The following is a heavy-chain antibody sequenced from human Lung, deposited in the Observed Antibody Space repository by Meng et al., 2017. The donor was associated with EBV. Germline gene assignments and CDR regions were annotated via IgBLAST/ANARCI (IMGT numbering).Heavy chain of an antibody. CDR2: ISCYNGDT. D-gene: IGHD6-19*01. V-gene: IGHV1-18*01. CDR1: VDTFTPHG. J-gene: IGHJ4*02. Sequence: GEGKEPGDLVMVPCKASVDTFTPHGISWIRQAPGQGLEWLGWISCYNGDTNYAQKVQGRFTMTMDKSASTAYMDLRSLRSDDTAVYYCARDPSNTSGRYAYFDYWGQGTLVTVSS. CDR3: ARDPSNTSGRYAYFDY.